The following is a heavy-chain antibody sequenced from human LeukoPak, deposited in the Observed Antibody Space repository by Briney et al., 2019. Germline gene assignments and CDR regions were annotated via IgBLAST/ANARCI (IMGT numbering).Heavy chain of an antibody. CDR1: GFSFSDYT. CDR3: ARGLTYGSGWPNRGDAFDI. Sequence: GGSLRLSCAASGFSFSDYTMNWVRQAPGKGLEWVAYISSTGSTIYYGDSVKGRFTISRDNAKNSFYLQMNSLRAEDTAVYYCARGLTYGSGWPNRGDAFDIWGQGTMVTVSS. CDR2: ISSTGSTI. V-gene: IGHV3-48*04. D-gene: IGHD6-19*01. J-gene: IGHJ3*02.